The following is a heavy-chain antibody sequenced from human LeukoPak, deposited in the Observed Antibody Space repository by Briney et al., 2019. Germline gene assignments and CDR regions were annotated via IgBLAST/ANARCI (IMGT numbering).Heavy chain of an antibody. V-gene: IGHV4-34*01. CDR2: INHSGST. CDR1: GGSFSGYY. Sequence: SETLSLTCAVYGGSFSGYYWSWIRQPPGKGLEWIGEINHSGSTNYNPSLESRVTISVDTSKNQFSLKLSSVTAADTAVYYCARGARTPSGYGSRTAGRANWFDPWGQGTLVTVSS. CDR3: ARGARTPSGYGSRTAGRANWFDP. D-gene: IGHD5-12*01. J-gene: IGHJ5*02.